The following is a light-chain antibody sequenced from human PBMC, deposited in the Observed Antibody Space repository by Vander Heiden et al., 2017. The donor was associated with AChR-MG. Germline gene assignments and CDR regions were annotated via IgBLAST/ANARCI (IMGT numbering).Light chain of an antibody. V-gene: IGLV3-21*04. Sequence: SYVLTQPPSVSVAPGKTARITCGGNNIENKSVPWYQQKPGQAPVLVIYYDSDRPSGIPERLSGSNSGNTATLTISRVEAGDEADYYCQVWDSSSDPNWVFGGGTKLTVL. CDR2: YDS. CDR1: NIENKS. CDR3: QVWDSSSDPNWV. J-gene: IGLJ3*02.